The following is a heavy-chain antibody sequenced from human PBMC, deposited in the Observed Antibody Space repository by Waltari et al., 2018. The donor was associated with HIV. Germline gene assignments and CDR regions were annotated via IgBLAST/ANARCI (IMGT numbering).Heavy chain of an antibody. CDR3: ARDQGGRLRTGAAAEFDY. CDR2: VYYSGIT. CDR1: GGSVSSISYY. V-gene: IGHV4-39*07. J-gene: IGHJ4*02. D-gene: IGHD1-1*01. Sequence: QLQLQESGPGLVKPSETLSLTCTVSGGSVSSISYYWAWIRQPPGKGLEWIGTVYYSGITYYNPSLMSRVTISVDTSKNQFSLKLTSVTAADTALYYCARDQGGRLRTGAAAEFDYWGQGTLVTVSS.